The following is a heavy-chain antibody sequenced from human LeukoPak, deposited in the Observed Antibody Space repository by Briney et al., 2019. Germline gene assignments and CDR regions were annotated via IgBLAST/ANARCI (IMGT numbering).Heavy chain of an antibody. CDR2: IYPGDSDT. CDR1: GYSFSTYW. Sequence: GESLKISCKGLGYSFSTYWNAWVRQRPGKGLEWMGIIYPGDSDTRYSPSFQGQVTISADKSISTAYPQWSSLKASDTAMYYCARVSSAASDYWGQGTLVTVSS. V-gene: IGHV5-51*01. J-gene: IGHJ4*02. CDR3: ARVSSAASDY. D-gene: IGHD6-6*01.